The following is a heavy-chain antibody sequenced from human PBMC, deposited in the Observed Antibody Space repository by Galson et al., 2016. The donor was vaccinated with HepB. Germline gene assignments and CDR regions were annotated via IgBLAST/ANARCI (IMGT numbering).Heavy chain of an antibody. CDR2: INEGGSRI. Sequence: SLRLSCAASGFAFSGNWMTWVRQAPGKGLEWVASINEGGSRIYYVGSVKGRFTVSRDNGKNSLFLQMDGLRAEDTAVYYCARDPSVSGYDKWDADYWGQGTLVTVSS. D-gene: IGHD5-12*01. J-gene: IGHJ4*02. CDR1: GFAFSGNW. CDR3: ARDPSVSGYDKWDADY. V-gene: IGHV3-7*03.